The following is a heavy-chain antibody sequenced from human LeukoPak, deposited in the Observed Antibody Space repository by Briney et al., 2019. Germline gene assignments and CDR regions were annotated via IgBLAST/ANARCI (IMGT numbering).Heavy chain of an antibody. V-gene: IGHV1-2*02. D-gene: IGHD2-2*01. CDR2: INPNSGGT. CDR3: ARGDIVVVPAAMPGGYNWFDP. Sequence: ASVKVSCKASGYTFTGYYMRWVRQAPGQGLEWMGWINPNSGGTNYAQKFQGRVTMTRDTSISTAYMELSRLRSDDTAVYYCARGDIVVVPAAMPGGYNWFDPWGQGTLVTVSS. J-gene: IGHJ5*02. CDR1: GYTFTGYY.